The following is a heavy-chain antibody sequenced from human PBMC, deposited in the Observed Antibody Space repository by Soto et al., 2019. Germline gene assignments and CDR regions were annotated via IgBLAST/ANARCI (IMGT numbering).Heavy chain of an antibody. Sequence: ASVKVSCKASGGTFSSYAISWVRQAPGQGREWMGWISAYNGNTNYAQKLQGRVTMTTDTSTSTAYMELRSLRSDDTAVYYCGRDRMVYAIRPYYYYGMDVWGQGTTVTVSS. V-gene: IGHV1-18*01. CDR2: ISAYNGNT. D-gene: IGHD2-8*01. CDR1: GGTFSSYA. J-gene: IGHJ6*02. CDR3: GRDRMVYAIRPYYYYGMDV.